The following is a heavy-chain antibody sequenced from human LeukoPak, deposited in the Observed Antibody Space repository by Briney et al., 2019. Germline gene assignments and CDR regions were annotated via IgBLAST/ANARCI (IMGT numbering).Heavy chain of an antibody. Sequence: GGSLRLSCAASGFTFSSYAMSWVRQAPGKGLGWVSAISGSGGSTYYADSVKGRFTISRDNSKNTLYLQMNSLRAEDTAVYYCAKTRYPYYYYMDVWGKGTTVTVSS. J-gene: IGHJ6*03. CDR1: GFTFSSYA. V-gene: IGHV3-23*01. CDR3: AKTRYPYYYYMDV. CDR2: ISGSGGST. D-gene: IGHD1-1*01.